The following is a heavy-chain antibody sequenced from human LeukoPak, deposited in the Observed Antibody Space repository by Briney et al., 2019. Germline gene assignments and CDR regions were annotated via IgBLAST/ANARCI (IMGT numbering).Heavy chain of an antibody. CDR1: GDSISNSIW. V-gene: IGHV4/OR15-8*02. CDR3: ARNVRFFDS. J-gene: IGHJ4*02. D-gene: IGHD1-1*01. Sequence: SETLSVICTVSGDSISNSIWWSWLRQPPGKGLEWIGEVDHTGNTNYRPSLDSRVTLSIDTSKNQFSLTLTSVTAADTAVYYCARNVRFFDSWGQGTRVTVSS. CDR2: VDHTGNT.